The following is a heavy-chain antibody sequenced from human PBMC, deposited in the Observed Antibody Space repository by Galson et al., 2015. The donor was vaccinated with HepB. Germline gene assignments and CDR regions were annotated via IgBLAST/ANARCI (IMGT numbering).Heavy chain of an antibody. CDR3: VKDGAWFGGDWFDP. V-gene: IGHV3-23*01. CDR1: GFIFRHHA. D-gene: IGHD3-16*01. Sequence: SLRLSCAGSGFIFRHHAMAWIRQAPGKGLEWVSGINGRGSTRSSSDAVKGRFSISRDNSKDTVFLQMDHMRPEDTAVYYWVKDGAWFGGDWFDPWGQGALVTVS. J-gene: IGHJ5*02. CDR2: INGRGSTR.